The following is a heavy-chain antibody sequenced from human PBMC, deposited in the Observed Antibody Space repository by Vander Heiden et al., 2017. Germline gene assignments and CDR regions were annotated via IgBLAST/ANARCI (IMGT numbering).Heavy chain of an antibody. Sequence: EVQLLESGGGLVQPGGTLRLPCAGSGFIFSNYAMNWVRQAPGKGLGWVSGILGSGDTTDYADSVKGRFTISRDNSRNMFFLQMNSLRVEDTAIYYCAKGAGPEMTSRIWGQGTMVTVSS. V-gene: IGHV3-23*01. CDR3: AKGAGPEMTSRI. CDR1: GFIFSNYA. J-gene: IGHJ3*02. CDR2: ILGSGDTT. D-gene: IGHD2-2*01.